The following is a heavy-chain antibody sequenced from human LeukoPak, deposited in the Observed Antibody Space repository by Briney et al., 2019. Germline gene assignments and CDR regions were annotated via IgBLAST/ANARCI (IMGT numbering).Heavy chain of an antibody. V-gene: IGHV3-30*02. J-gene: IGHJ4*02. D-gene: IGHD6-6*01. CDR2: IRYDGSNK. CDR3: ARDRSMATRLWTPTDY. Sequence: GGSLRLSCAASGFTFSSYDMHWVRQAPGKGLEWVAFIRYDGSNKYYADSVKGRFIISRDNSKNTLYLQMNSLRAEDTAVYYCARDRSMATRLWTPTDYWGQGTLVTVSS. CDR1: GFTFSSYD.